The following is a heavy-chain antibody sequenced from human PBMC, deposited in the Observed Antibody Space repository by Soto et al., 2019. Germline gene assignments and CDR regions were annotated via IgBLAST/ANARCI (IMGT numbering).Heavy chain of an antibody. CDR1: GGSIRGSY. CDR2: ISYTGSA. D-gene: IGHD6-19*01. CDR3: ATGGGWLQNSNLRGLYFDY. Sequence: SETLSLTCSVSGGSIRGSYCSWIRQPPEKGLEWIASISYTGSATHNPSLKSRVSVSVNTTENQCSLKLTSVTAADTATYYCATGGGWLQNSNLRGLYFDYWGQGALVTVSS. V-gene: IGHV4-59*01. J-gene: IGHJ4*02.